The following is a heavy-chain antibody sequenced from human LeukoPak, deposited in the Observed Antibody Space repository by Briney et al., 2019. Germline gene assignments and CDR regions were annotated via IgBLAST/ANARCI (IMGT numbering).Heavy chain of an antibody. CDR1: GFTFSSYA. CDR2: ISGSGAAT. CDR3: AKEPDILTGYWGSHFDY. V-gene: IGHV3-23*01. J-gene: IGHJ4*02. D-gene: IGHD3-9*01. Sequence: PGGSLRLSCAASGFTFSSYAMSWVRQAPGKGLAWVSAISGSGAATYYADSVKGRFTISRDNSRNTLYLQMNTLRAEDTAVYYCAKEPDILTGYWGSHFDYWGQGTLVTVSS.